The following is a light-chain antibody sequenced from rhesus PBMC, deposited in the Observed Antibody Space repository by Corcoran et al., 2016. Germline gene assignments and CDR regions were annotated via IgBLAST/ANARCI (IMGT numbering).Light chain of an antibody. V-gene: IGKV3-42*01. CDR2: GAS. CDR1: QSVSSS. CDR3: QQDYTWPLT. Sequence: EIVMTQSPATLSLSPGERATLSCRASQSVSSSLAWHQPKPGQAPKVLIYGASTRATGIPDRFSGSGSATEFTLTISGLEPEDVGVYYCQQDYTWPLTFGGGTKVELK. J-gene: IGKJ4*01.